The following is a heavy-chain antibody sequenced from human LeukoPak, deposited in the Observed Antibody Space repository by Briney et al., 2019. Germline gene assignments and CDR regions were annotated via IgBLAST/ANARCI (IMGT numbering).Heavy chain of an antibody. CDR3: ARDRNGDQYYFDY. D-gene: IGHD2-21*02. J-gene: IGHJ4*02. Sequence: SETLSPTCTVSGGSISSYYWSWIRQPPGKGLEWIGYIYYSGSTNYNPSLKSRVTISVDTSKNQFSLKLSSVTAADTAVYYCARDRNGDQYYFDYWGQGTLVTVSS. V-gene: IGHV4-59*01. CDR1: GGSISSYY. CDR2: IYYSGST.